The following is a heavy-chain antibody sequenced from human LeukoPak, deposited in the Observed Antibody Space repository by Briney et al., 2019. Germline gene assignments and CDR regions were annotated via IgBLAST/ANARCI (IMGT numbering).Heavy chain of an antibody. Sequence: ASVKVSCKASGYTFTNHAINWVRQAPGQGLEGMGWISTYNDNTKYAQNFQGRATMTTDTSTSTAYMELRSLRSDDTAVYYCAREGVDVLTGSTYYFDYWGQGTLVTVSS. CDR3: AREGVDVLTGSTYYFDY. J-gene: IGHJ4*02. CDR1: GYTFTNHA. D-gene: IGHD3-9*01. V-gene: IGHV1-18*04. CDR2: ISTYNDNT.